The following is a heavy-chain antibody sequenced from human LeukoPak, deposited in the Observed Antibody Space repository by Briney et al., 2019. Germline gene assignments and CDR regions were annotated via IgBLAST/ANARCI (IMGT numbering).Heavy chain of an antibody. CDR3: ARDLGRSWFDP. D-gene: IGHD3-16*01. V-gene: IGHV1-46*01. Sequence: ASVKVSCKAFGYTFTSNYMHWVRQAPGQGPEWMGVISPSGGSTTYAQKFQGRVTLTRDMSTSTDYLELSSLRSEDTAVYYCARDLGRSWFDPWGQGTLVTVSS. CDR1: GYTFTSNY. J-gene: IGHJ5*02. CDR2: ISPSGGST.